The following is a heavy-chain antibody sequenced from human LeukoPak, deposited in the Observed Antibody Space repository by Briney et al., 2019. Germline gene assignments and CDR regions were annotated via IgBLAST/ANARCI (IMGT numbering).Heavy chain of an antibody. CDR3: ARADYGDSKNFDY. CDR1: GFTFSSYG. Sequence: GGSLRLSCAASGFTFSSYGMHWVRQAPGKGLEWVAVIWYDGSNKYYADSVKGRFTISRDNSKNTLYLQMNSLRAEDTAVYYCARADYGDSKNFDYWGQGTLATVSS. J-gene: IGHJ4*02. V-gene: IGHV3-33*01. D-gene: IGHD4-17*01. CDR2: IWYDGSNK.